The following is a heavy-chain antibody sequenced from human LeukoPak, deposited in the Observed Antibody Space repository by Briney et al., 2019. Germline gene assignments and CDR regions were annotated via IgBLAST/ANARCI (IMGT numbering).Heavy chain of an antibody. Sequence: GGSLRLSCAASGFTFSSYWMNWARQAPGKGLEWVASINHNGNVNYYVDSVKGRFTISRDNAKNSLYLQMSNLRAEDTAVYFCAKVGSSGSFDYWGQGTLVTVSS. CDR2: INHNGNVN. D-gene: IGHD3-22*01. CDR3: AKVGSSGSFDY. J-gene: IGHJ4*02. CDR1: GFTFSSYW. V-gene: IGHV3-7*03.